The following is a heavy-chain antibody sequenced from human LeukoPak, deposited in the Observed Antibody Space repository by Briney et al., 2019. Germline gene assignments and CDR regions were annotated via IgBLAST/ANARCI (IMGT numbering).Heavy chain of an antibody. J-gene: IGHJ6*03. CDR2: ISAYNGNT. D-gene: IGHD1-26*01. CDR3: ARVWPSIRESGYYYYMDV. V-gene: IGHV1-18*01. CDR1: GYTFTSYG. Sequence: VASVKVSCKASGYTFTSYGISWVRQAPGQGLEWMGWISAYNGNTNYAQKLQGRVTMTTDTSTSTAYMELSRLRSDDTAVYYCARVWPSIRESGYYYYMDVWGKGTTVTISS.